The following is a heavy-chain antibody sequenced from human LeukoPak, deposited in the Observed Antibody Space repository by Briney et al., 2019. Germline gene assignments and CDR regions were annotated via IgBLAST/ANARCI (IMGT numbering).Heavy chain of an antibody. CDR1: GGSFSGYY. CDR3: ARGVYYDSSGYYRRRHTPPDY. J-gene: IGHJ4*02. Sequence: PSETLSLTCAVYGGSFSGYYWSLIRQPPGKGLEWIGESNHSGSTNYNPSLKSRVTISVDTSKNQFSLKLSSVTAADTAVYYCARGVYYDSSGYYRRRHTPPDYWGQGTLATVSS. CDR2: SNHSGST. D-gene: IGHD3-22*01. V-gene: IGHV4-34*01.